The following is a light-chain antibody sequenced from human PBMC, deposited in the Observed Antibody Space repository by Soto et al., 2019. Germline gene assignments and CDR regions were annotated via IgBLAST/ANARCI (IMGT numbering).Light chain of an antibody. V-gene: IGKV3-15*01. CDR3: QQYNNWPPHT. J-gene: IGKJ2*01. CDR1: QSVSSN. Sequence: EIVMTQSPATLSVSPGERATLSCRASQSVSSNLAWYQQKPGQAPRLLIYGASTRATGIPARFSGGGSGTEFTLTISSLQSEDFAVYYCQQYNNWPPHTFGQGTKVDIK. CDR2: GAS.